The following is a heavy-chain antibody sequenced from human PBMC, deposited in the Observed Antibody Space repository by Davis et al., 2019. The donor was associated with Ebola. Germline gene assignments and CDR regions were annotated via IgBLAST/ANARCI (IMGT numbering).Heavy chain of an antibody. CDR1: GFTVSSNY. V-gene: IGHV3-53*01. CDR3: SRTERGYSGYDRYWYFDL. J-gene: IGHJ2*01. D-gene: IGHD5-12*01. Sequence: GESLKISCAASGFTVSSNYMSWVRQAPGKGLEWVSVIYSGGSTYYADSVKGRFTISRDNSKNTLYLQMNSLRAEDTAVYYCSRTERGYSGYDRYWYFDLWGRGTLVTVSS. CDR2: IYSGGST.